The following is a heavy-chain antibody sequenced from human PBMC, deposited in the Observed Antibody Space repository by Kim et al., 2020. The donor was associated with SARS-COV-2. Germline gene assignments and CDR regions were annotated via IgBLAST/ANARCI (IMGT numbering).Heavy chain of an antibody. CDR3: AGRLGPRPADGTDT. J-gene: IGHJ4*02. D-gene: IGHD3-16*01. CDR1: GYSFTTYW. CDR2: IYPGDSDT. V-gene: IGHV5-51*01. Sequence: GESLKISCKGSGYSFTTYWIGWVRQMPGKGLEWMGIIYPGDSDTRYSPSFQGQVTLPADKSISTAHFPWAALKARASARYYCAGRLGPRPADGTDTWGQG.